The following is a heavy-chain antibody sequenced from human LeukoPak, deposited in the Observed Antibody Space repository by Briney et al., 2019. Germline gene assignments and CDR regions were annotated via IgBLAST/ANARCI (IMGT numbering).Heavy chain of an antibody. Sequence: GGSLRLSCAASGFTFSSYSMNWVRQAPGKGLEWVSYISSSSSTIYYADSVKGRFTISRDNAKNSLYLQMNSLRAEDTAVYYCARDLFLAAAGIGFDYWGQGTLVTVSS. J-gene: IGHJ4*02. CDR1: GFTFSSYS. CDR3: ARDLFLAAAGIGFDY. D-gene: IGHD6-13*01. CDR2: ISSSSSTI. V-gene: IGHV3-48*04.